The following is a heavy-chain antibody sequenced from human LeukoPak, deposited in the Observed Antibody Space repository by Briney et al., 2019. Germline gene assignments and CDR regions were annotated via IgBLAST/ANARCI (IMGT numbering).Heavy chain of an antibody. CDR1: GFTFDDYG. D-gene: IGHD1-26*01. J-gene: IGHJ4*02. CDR3: ARDPAYSGSYPFDY. Sequence: RAGGSLRLSCAASGFTFDDYGMSWVRQAPGKGLEWVSGINWNGGSTGYADSVKGRFTISRDNAKNSLYLQMNSLRAGDTAVYYCARDPAYSGSYPFDYWGQGTLVTVSS. V-gene: IGHV3-20*04. CDR2: INWNGGST.